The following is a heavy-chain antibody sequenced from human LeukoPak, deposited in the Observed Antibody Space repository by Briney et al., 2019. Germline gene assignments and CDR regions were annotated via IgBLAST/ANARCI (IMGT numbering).Heavy chain of an antibody. CDR3: GRKSAARKTSEFDY. D-gene: IGHD6-6*01. CDR2: IHPNSGGT. Sequence: ASVKLSCKASGYTFTDYYMNWVRLAPGQGLEWMGWIHPNSGGTNYAQKFQGRVTMTRDTSISTAYMELSRLTFDDTAVYYCGRKSAARKTSEFDYWGQGTLVTVSS. CDR1: GYTFTDYY. J-gene: IGHJ4*02. V-gene: IGHV1-2*02.